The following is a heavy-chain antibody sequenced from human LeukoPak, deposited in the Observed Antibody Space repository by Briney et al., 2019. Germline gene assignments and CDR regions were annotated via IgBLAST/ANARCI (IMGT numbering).Heavy chain of an antibody. J-gene: IGHJ4*02. D-gene: IGHD3-22*01. Sequence: PGGSLRLSCAASGFTVSSNYMSRVRQAPGKGLEWVSVIYSGGSTYYVDSVKGRFTISRDSSKNTLYLQMNSLRAEDTAVYYCARDQAPSGYHDYWGQGTLVTVSS. CDR3: ARDQAPSGYHDY. V-gene: IGHV3-53*01. CDR1: GFTVSSNY. CDR2: IYSGGST.